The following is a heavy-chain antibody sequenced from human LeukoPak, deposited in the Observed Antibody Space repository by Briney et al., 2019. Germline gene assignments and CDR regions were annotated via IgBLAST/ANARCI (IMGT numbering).Heavy chain of an antibody. CDR3: ARHRMRYSSGWYSAGTPGYGMDV. V-gene: IGHV4-59*08. D-gene: IGHD6-19*01. Sequence: SETLSLTCTVSGGSISSYYWSWIRQPPGKGLEWIGYIYYSGSTNYNPSLKSRVTISVDTSKNQFSLKLSSVTAADTAVYYCARHRMRYSSGWYSAGTPGYGMDVWGQGTTVTVSS. CDR2: IYYSGST. CDR1: GGSISSYY. J-gene: IGHJ6*02.